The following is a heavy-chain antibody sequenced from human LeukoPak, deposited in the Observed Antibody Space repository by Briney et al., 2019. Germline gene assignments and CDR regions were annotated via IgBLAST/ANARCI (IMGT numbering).Heavy chain of an antibody. CDR3: ARVLTRRGYSFYY. Sequence: ASVKVSCKASGYTFTGYYMHLVRQAPGQGLEWMGWINPNSGGTNYAQKFQGRVTMTRDTSISTAYMELSRLRSDDTAVYYCARVLTRRGYSFYYWGQGTLVTVSS. D-gene: IGHD5-18*01. CDR1: GYTFTGYY. CDR2: INPNSGGT. V-gene: IGHV1-2*02. J-gene: IGHJ4*02.